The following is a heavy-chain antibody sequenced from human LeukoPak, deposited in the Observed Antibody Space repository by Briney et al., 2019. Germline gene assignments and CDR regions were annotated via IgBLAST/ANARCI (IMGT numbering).Heavy chain of an antibody. Sequence: GESLKISCKGSGSGFTNYWIAWVRQMPGKGLEWMGIIYPSDSDTIYSPSFQGQVTISADESINTAFLQWSSLKASDTAIYYCARHRPGYTGGPYYFDYWGQGTLVTVSS. CDR2: IYPSDSDT. V-gene: IGHV5-51*01. CDR1: GSGFTNYW. J-gene: IGHJ4*02. D-gene: IGHD6-19*01. CDR3: ARHRPGYTGGPYYFDY.